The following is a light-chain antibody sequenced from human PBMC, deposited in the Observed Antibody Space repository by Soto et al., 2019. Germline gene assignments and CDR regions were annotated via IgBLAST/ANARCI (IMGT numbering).Light chain of an antibody. V-gene: IGKV1-9*01. CDR3: QQLNTFPRT. CDR2: GAS. J-gene: IGKJ1*01. CDR1: QGISSY. Sequence: DIQLTQSPSFLSASVGDRVTITCRARQGISSYLAWYQQRPGKAPKLLMYGASTLQSGVPSTFSGSASVTTFNLTINNLQPEDFATSYCQQLNTFPRTFGQGTKVEI.